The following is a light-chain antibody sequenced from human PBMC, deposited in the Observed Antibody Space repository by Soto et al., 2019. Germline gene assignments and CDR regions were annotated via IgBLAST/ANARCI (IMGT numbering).Light chain of an antibody. CDR2: GAS. V-gene: IGKV3D-20*02. CDR1: QSVSNSY. CDR3: QQRSSWPIT. Sequence: EIVLTQSPGTLSLSPGEIATLSCSASQSVSNSYLAWYQQKPGQAPRLLIFGASNRATGIPARFSGSGSGTDFTLTINSLEPEDFAVYYCQQRSSWPITFGQGTRLEIK. J-gene: IGKJ5*01.